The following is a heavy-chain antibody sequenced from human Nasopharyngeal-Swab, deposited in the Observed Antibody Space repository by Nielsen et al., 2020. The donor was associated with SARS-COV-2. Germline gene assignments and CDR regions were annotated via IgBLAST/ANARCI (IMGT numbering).Heavy chain of an antibody. CDR1: GGPISSYY. CDR3: ARDNGVH. Sequence: GSLRLSCTVSGGPISSYYWSWIRQPPGKGLEWIGYIYYSGSTNYNPSLKSRVTISVDTSKNQFSLKLSSVTAADTAVYYCARDNGVHWGQGTLVTVSS. J-gene: IGHJ4*02. V-gene: IGHV4-59*01. CDR2: IYYSGST. D-gene: IGHD2-8*01.